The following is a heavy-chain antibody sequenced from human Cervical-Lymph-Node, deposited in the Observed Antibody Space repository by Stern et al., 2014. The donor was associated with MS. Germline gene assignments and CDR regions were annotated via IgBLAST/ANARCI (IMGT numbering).Heavy chain of an antibody. Sequence: VQLVESGGAVVQPGRSLRLSCAASGFTFSSYGMHWVLQAPGKGLEWATVISYDGNHKYYAASVKGRFTISRDNSKNTLHLQMNSVTPDDTAIYYCARDYEDTSMLFDHWGQGTLVTVSS. CDR1: GFTFSSYG. CDR3: ARDYEDTSMLFDH. D-gene: IGHD2-8*01. CDR2: ISYDGNHK. V-gene: IGHV3-30*03. J-gene: IGHJ4*02.